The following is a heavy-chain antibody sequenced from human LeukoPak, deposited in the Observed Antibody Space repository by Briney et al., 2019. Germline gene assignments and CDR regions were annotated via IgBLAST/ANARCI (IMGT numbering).Heavy chain of an antibody. CDR3: AKSTGYSTTGRDFDS. CDR1: XFTFSSYS. V-gene: IGHV3-23*01. Sequence: GGSLRLSCAASXFTFSSYSMSWVRQAPGKGLEWVSDISGGGATTFYADSVKGRFTISRDNSKNTLYLQLSSLRAEDTAVYYCAKSTGYSTTGRDFDSWGRGTLVTVSS. D-gene: IGHD6-13*01. J-gene: IGHJ4*02. CDR2: ISGGGATT.